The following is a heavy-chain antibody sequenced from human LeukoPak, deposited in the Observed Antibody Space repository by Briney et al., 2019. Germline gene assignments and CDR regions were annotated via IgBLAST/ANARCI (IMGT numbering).Heavy chain of an antibody. D-gene: IGHD2-2*01. Sequence: GGSLRLSCAASGFTFSSYSMNWVRQAPGKGLEWVSSISSSSYIYYADSVKGRFTISRDNAKNSLYLQMNSLRAEDTAVYYCARGHYCSSTSCYPAGAFDIWGQGTMVTVSS. V-gene: IGHV3-21*01. J-gene: IGHJ3*02. CDR3: ARGHYCSSTSCYPAGAFDI. CDR2: ISSSSYI. CDR1: GFTFSSYS.